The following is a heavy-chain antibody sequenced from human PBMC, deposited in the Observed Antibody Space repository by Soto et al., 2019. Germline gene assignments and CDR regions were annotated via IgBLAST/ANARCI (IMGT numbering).Heavy chain of an antibody. CDR2: INANYGST. J-gene: IGHJ3*01. CDR1: GYTFTTYY. Sequence: ASEKVSCKASGYTFTTYYIHWVRQAPGQGLEWMGIINANYGSTTYAQKFQGRVSMTRDTSTSTVYMELSSLRSEDTAVYYCARWSQDAFAFWGQGTMVTVSS. CDR3: ARWSQDAFAF. V-gene: IGHV1-46*01.